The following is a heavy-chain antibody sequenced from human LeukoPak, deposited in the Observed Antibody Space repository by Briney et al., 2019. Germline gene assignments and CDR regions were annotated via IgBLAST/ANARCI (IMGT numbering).Heavy chain of an antibody. V-gene: IGHV3-11*01. CDR1: GFTFSDYY. D-gene: IGHD1-26*01. J-gene: IGHJ4*02. CDR3: ARGTIASGSYFY. Sequence: PGGSLRLSCEASGFTFSDYYMSWIRQAPGKGLEWISYISSSGSPIYYADSAKGRFIISRDNTRNSLFLQLTSLRVEDTAVYYCARGTIASGSYFYWGRGTLVTVSS. CDR2: ISSSGSPI.